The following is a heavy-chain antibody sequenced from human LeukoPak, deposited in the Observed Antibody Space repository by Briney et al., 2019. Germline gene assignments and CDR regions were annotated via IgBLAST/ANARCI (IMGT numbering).Heavy chain of an antibody. CDR3: ARYSEGYCSPTSCGNRWFDP. CDR1: GYTFTSYG. D-gene: IGHD2-2*01. CDR2: IIPFRGIA. J-gene: IGHJ5*02. V-gene: IGHV1-69*04. Sequence: GASVKVSCKASGYTFTSYGISWVRQAPGQGLEWMGRIIPFRGIANYAQIFQGRVKFTADKSTSTAYMELSSLTPEDTAVYYCARYSEGYCSPTSCGNRWFDPWGQGTLVAVSS.